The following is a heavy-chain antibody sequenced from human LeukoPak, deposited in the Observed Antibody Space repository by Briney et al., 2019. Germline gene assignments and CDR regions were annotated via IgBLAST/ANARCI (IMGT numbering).Heavy chain of an antibody. J-gene: IGHJ5*02. CDR3: ARSDIVVVPAATPDNWFDP. D-gene: IGHD2-2*01. V-gene: IGHV1-3*01. CDR1: GYTFTSYA. Sequence: GASVKVSCKASGYTFTSYAMHWVRQAPGQRLEWMGWINAGNGNTKYSQKFQGRVTITRDTSASTAYMELSSLRSEDTAVYYCARSDIVVVPAATPDNWFDPWAGEPWSPSPQ. CDR2: INAGNGNT.